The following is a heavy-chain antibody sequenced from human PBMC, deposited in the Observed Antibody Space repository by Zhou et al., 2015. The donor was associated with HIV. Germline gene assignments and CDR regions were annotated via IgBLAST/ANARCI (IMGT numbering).Heavy chain of an antibody. CDR1: GGTFSSYA. CDR3: ACSGMLSHYYYYYYMDV. Sequence: QVQLVQSGAEVKKPGSSVKVSCKASGGTFSSYAISWVRQAPGQGLEWMGGIIPIFGTANYAQKFQGRVTITADESTSTAYMELSSLRSEDTAVYYCACSGMLSHYYYYYYMDVWGKGTTVTVSS. D-gene: IGHD2-8*01. V-gene: IGHV1-69*01. J-gene: IGHJ6*03. CDR2: IIPIFGTA.